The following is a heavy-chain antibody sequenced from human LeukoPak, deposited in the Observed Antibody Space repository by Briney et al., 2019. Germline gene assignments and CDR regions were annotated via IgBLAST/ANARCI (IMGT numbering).Heavy chain of an antibody. D-gene: IGHD3-22*01. J-gene: IGHJ4*02. CDR1: GFTLSAYW. CDR3: TSKTTDYYDSSGVGGY. CDR2: INSDGSST. V-gene: IGHV3-74*01. Sequence: PGGSLRLSCAASGFTLSAYWVHWVRQAPGKGLVWVSRINSDGSSTSYADSVKGRFTISRDNAKNTLYLQMNSLRAEDTAVYYCTSKTTDYYDSSGVGGYWGQGTLVTVSS.